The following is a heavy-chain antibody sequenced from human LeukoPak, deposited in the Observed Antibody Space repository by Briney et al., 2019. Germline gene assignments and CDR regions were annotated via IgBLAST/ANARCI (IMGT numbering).Heavy chain of an antibody. J-gene: IGHJ4*02. CDR1: GFTVSSNY. CDR2: IYSGGST. D-gene: IGHD3-3*01. Sequence: GGSLRLSCAASGFTVSSNYMSWVRQAPGKGLEWVSVIYSGGSTYYADSVKGRFTISRDNSKNTLYLQMNSLRAEDTAVYYCARDLFRLPKTPTFDYWGQGTLVTVSS. CDR3: ARDLFRLPKTPTFDY. V-gene: IGHV3-53*05.